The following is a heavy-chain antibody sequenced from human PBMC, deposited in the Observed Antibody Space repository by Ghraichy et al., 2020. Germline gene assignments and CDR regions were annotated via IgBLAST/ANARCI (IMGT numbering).Heavy chain of an antibody. J-gene: IGHJ4*02. D-gene: IGHD4-23*01. CDR3: ARDPGTTVVTGAVDY. V-gene: IGHV3-21*01. Sequence: GGSLRLSCAASGFTFSSYSMNWVRQAPGKGLEWVSSISSSSSYIYYADSVKGRFTISRDNAKNSLYLQMNSLRAEDTAVYYCARDPGTTVVTGAVDYWGQGTLVTVSS. CDR2: ISSSSSYI. CDR1: GFTFSSYS.